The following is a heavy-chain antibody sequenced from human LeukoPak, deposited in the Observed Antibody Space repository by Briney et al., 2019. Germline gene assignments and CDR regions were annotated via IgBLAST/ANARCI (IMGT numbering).Heavy chain of an antibody. CDR3: ARGQGAAAILDALDI. CDR1: GFAFRSYS. CDR2: IISSSSYI. Sequence: GGSLRLSCAASGFAFRSYSMNWVRQAPGKGLEWVSSIISSSSYIYYADSVKGRFTISRDNAKNSLYLQMNSLRAEDTAVYYCARGQGAAAILDALDIWGQGTMVTVSS. J-gene: IGHJ3*02. D-gene: IGHD6-13*01. V-gene: IGHV3-21*01.